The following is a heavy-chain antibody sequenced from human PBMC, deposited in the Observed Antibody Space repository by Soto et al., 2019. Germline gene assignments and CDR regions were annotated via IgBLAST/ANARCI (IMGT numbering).Heavy chain of an antibody. Sequence: PGGSLRLSCVASKFTFSNYWMTWVRQAPGKGLVWVSNINKDGSEKYYVDSVKGRFTISRDNAKNTLYLQMNSLRAEDTAVYYCARGDRGAFDLWGQGTMVTVSS. V-gene: IGHV3-7*04. J-gene: IGHJ3*01. CDR1: KFTFSNYW. CDR3: ARGDRGAFDL. CDR2: INKDGSEK. D-gene: IGHD2-21*02.